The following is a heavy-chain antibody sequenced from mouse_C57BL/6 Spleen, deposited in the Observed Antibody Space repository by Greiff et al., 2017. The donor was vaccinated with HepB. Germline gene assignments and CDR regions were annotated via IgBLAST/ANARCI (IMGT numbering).Heavy chain of an antibody. CDR2: IYPRSGNT. CDR3: ARVYSTSAMDY. J-gene: IGHJ4*01. CDR1: GYTFTSYG. D-gene: IGHD2-5*01. Sequence: VQLQQSGAELARPGASVKLSCKASGYTFTSYGIRWVKQRPGQGLEWIGEIYPRSGNTYYNEKFKGKATMTADKSSSTAYMELRSLTSEDSAVYFGARVYSTSAMDYWGQGTSVTVSS. V-gene: IGHV1-81*01.